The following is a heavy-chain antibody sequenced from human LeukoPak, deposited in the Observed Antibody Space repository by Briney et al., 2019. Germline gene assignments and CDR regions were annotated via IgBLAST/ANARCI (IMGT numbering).Heavy chain of an antibody. D-gene: IGHD3-10*01. CDR3: ARAEPYYYGSGSCFDY. V-gene: IGHV1-8*01. CDR1: GYTFTSYD. J-gene: IGHJ4*02. Sequence: ASVKVSCKASGYTFTSYDINWVRQATGQGLGRMRWMNPNSGNTGYAQKFQGRVTMTRNTSISTAYMELSSLRSEDTAVYYCARAEPYYYGSGSCFDYWGQGTLVTVSS. CDR2: MNPNSGNT.